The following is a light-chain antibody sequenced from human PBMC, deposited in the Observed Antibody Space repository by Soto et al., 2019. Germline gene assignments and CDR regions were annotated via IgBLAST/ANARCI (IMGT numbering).Light chain of an antibody. CDR2: SND. Sequence: QAVVTQPPSASGTPGQRVTISCSGSSSNIGSNTVTWYQHLPGTAPKLLIYSNDQRPSGVPDRFSGSKSGTSASLAISGLQSEDEADYYGASWDDSRKGVVFGGGTKLTVL. J-gene: IGLJ2*01. CDR3: ASWDDSRKGVV. CDR1: SSNIGSNT. V-gene: IGLV1-44*01.